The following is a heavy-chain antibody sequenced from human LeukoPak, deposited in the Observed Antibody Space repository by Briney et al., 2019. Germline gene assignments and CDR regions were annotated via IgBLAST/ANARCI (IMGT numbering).Heavy chain of an antibody. CDR3: AKERMTTTSFDY. CDR2: ISGSGGTT. J-gene: IGHJ4*02. V-gene: IGHV3-23*01. CDR1: GFTFSSYA. D-gene: IGHD4-11*01. Sequence: PGGSLRLSYAASGFTFSSYAMNWVRQAPGKGLEWVSDISGSGGTTHYADSVKGRFTISRDNSKNTLYLQMNSLRAEDTAVYYCAKERMTTTSFDYWGQGTLVTVSS.